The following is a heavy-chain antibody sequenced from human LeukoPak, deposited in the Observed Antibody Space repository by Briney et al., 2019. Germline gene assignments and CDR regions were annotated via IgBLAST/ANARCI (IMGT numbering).Heavy chain of an antibody. CDR2: ISGNGGST. CDR1: GFTFSSYA. D-gene: IGHD5-24*01. J-gene: IGHJ4*02. Sequence: GGSLRLSCAASGFTFSSYAMQWVRQAPEKRLEYVSAISGNGGSTYYANSVKGRFTMSRDNSRNTLYLQMGSLRPEDTAVYYCARDGKATNDYWGQGTLVTVSS. CDR3: ARDGKATNDY. V-gene: IGHV3-64*01.